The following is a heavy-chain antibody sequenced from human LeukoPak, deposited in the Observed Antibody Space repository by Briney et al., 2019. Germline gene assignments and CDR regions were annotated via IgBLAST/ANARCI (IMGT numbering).Heavy chain of an antibody. V-gene: IGHV4-39*01. CDR1: GGSISSSSYY. J-gene: IGHJ4*02. CDR2: IYYSGST. CDR3: ARLKWSYYFDY. D-gene: IGHD2-15*01. Sequence: PSETLSLTCTVSGGSISSSSYYWGWIRQPPGKGLEWIGSIYYSGSTYYNPSLKSRVTISVDTSKNQFSLKLSSVTAADTAVYYCARLKWSYYFDYSGQGTLVTVSS.